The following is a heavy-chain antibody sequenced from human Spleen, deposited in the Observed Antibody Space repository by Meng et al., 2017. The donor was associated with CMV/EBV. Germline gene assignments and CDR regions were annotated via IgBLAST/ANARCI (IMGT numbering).Heavy chain of an antibody. CDR1: GYSFTDYW. D-gene: IGHD2-2*01. CDR3: ARQYCPTTRCSHEYDY. J-gene: IGHJ4*02. V-gene: IGHV5-51*01. CDR2: IYPGDSDS. Sequence: GESLKISCKASGYSFTDYWIGWVRQMPGKGLEWMGIIYPGDSDSRYSPSFQGQVTMSADKSISTAFLQWSSLKASDTAVYYCARQYCPTTRCSHEYDYWGQGTLVTVSS.